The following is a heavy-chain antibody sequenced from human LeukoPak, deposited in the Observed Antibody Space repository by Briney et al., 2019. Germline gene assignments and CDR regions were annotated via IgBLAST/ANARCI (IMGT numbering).Heavy chain of an antibody. CDR1: GFTFSSYA. CDR2: ISYDGSNK. CDR3: AKDPEGYSGYPSYFDY. D-gene: IGHD5-12*01. J-gene: IGHJ4*02. Sequence: GGSLRLSCAASGFTFSSYAMHWVRQAPGKGLEWVAVISYDGSNKYYADSVKGRFTISRDNAKNSLYLQMNSLRAEDAALYYCAKDPEGYSGYPSYFDYWGQGTLVTVSS. V-gene: IGHV3-30-3*01.